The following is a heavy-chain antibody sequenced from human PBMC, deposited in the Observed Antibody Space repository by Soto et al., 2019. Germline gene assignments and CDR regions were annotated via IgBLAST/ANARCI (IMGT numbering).Heavy chain of an antibody. CDR3: ARDGGADYGDSNRDNWFDP. Sequence: SETLSLTCTVSGGSISSVGYYWSWIRQHPGKGLEWIGYIYYSGSTYYNPSLKSRVTISVDTSKNQFSLKLSSVTAADTAVYYCARDGGADYGDSNRDNWFDPWGQGTLVTLSS. V-gene: IGHV4-31*03. CDR1: GGSISSVGYY. D-gene: IGHD4-17*01. CDR2: IYYSGST. J-gene: IGHJ5*02.